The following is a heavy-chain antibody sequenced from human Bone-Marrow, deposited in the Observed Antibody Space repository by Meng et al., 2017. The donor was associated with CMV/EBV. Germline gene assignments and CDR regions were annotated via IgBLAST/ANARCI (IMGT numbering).Heavy chain of an antibody. V-gene: IGHV5-51*01. CDR1: GYSFTSFW. Sequence: GESLKISCKGSGYSFTSFWIGWVRQMPGKGLEWMGIIYPGDSDNRYSPSFQGQVTISADKSISTAYLQWSSLKASDTAMYYCSRLSSYVLVRGWFDPWGLGTLATVPS. CDR2: IYPGDSDN. J-gene: IGHJ5*02. D-gene: IGHD5-18*01. CDR3: SRLSSYVLVRGWFDP.